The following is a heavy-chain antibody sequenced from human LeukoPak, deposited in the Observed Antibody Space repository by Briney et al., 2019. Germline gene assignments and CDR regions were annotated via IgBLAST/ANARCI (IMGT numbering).Heavy chain of an antibody. Sequence: GGSLRLSCAASGFTFSNYWMHWVRQAPGKGLVWISHINYDGSSTTYADSVKGRVTISRDNAKNTLYLQMNSLRVEDTAVYYCSRSTVSLVDWGQGTLVTVSS. CDR2: INYDGSST. D-gene: IGHD4-17*01. CDR3: SRSTVSLVD. CDR1: GFTFSNYW. V-gene: IGHV3-74*01. J-gene: IGHJ4*02.